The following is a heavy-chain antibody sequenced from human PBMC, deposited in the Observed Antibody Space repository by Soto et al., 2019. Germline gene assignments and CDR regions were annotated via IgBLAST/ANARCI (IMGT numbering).Heavy chain of an antibody. D-gene: IGHD2-15*01. CDR1: GFTFSSYA. CDR2: ISYDGSNK. Sequence: GGSLRLSCAASGFTFSSYAMHWVRQAPGKGLEWVAVISYDGSNKYYADSVKGRFTISRDNSKNTLYLQMNSLRAEDTAVYYCARDDCSGGSCYFYWGQGTLVTVSS. V-gene: IGHV3-30-3*01. J-gene: IGHJ4*02. CDR3: ARDDCSGGSCYFY.